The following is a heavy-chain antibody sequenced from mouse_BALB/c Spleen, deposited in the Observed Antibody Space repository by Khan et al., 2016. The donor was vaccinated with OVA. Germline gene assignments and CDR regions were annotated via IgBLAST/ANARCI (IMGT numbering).Heavy chain of an antibody. CDR2: ISPNSDGS. CDR1: GYTFTSYV. Sequence: EVQLQQSGPELVKPGASVKMSCKASGYTFTSYVMHWVKQKPGQGLEWIGYISPNSDGSKYNEKFRGKATLTSDKSSSTAYMELSSLNSEDSAVYYCLRSLYYYGSAYEGFAYWGQGTLVTVSA. CDR3: LRSLYYYGSAYEGFAY. D-gene: IGHD1-1*01. V-gene: IGHV1S136*01. J-gene: IGHJ3*01.